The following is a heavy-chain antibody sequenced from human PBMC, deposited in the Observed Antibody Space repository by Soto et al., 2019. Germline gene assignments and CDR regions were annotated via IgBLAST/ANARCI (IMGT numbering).Heavy chain of an antibody. CDR1: GFTFSSYG. CDR3: AKEPSSGWYWAINWFDP. J-gene: IGHJ5*02. V-gene: IGHV3-30*18. CDR2: ISYDGSNK. D-gene: IGHD6-19*01. Sequence: QVQLVESGGGVVQPWRSLRLSCAASGFTFSSYGMHWVRQAPGKGLEWVAVISYDGSNKYYADSVKGRFTISRDTSKNTLYLQLNSMRAEDTAVYYCAKEPSSGWYWAINWFDPWGQGTLVTVSS.